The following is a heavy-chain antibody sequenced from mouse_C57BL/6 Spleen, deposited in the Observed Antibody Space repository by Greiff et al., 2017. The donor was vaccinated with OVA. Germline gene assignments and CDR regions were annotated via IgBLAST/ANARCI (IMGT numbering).Heavy chain of an antibody. V-gene: IGHV6-3*01. CDR1: GFTFSNYW. D-gene: IGHD2-5*01. Sequence: EVQLVESGGGLVQPGGSMKLSCVASGFTFSNYWMNWVRQSPEKGLEWVAQIRLKSDNYATHYAESVKGRFTISRDDSKRRVYLQMNNLRAEDTGIYYCTSYYRNPYYAMDYWGQGTSVTVSS. CDR2: IRLKSDNYAT. CDR3: TSYYRNPYYAMDY. J-gene: IGHJ4*01.